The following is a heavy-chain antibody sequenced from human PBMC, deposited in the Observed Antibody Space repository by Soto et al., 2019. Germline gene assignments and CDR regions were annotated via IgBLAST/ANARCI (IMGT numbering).Heavy chain of an antibody. CDR3: TRGRRRGSEFDY. D-gene: IGHD1-26*01. CDR2: IRTKPNGYTT. J-gene: IGHJ4*02. CDR1: GFTFSDYY. Sequence: EVQLVESGGGLVQPGGSLRLSCAASGFTFSDYYMDWVRQAPGKGLEWVSRIRTKPNGYTTEYAASVKGRFIISRDDSRSSVYLQMNSLRTEDTAVYYCTRGRRRGSEFDYWGQRTLVTVSS. V-gene: IGHV3-72*01.